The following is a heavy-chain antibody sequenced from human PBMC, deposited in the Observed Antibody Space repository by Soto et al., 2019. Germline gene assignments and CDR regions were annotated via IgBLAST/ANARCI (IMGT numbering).Heavy chain of an antibody. V-gene: IGHV3-30-3*01. CDR3: ARDLASYSTYVGYYGMDV. J-gene: IGHJ6*02. CDR1: GFTFSSYA. Sequence: QVQLVESGGGVVQPGRSLRLSCAASGFTFSSYAMHWVRQAPGKGLEWVAVISYDGSNKYYADSVKGRFTISRDNSKNTLYLQMNSLRAEDTAVYYCARDLASYSTYVGYYGMDVWGQGTTVTVSS. CDR2: ISYDGSNK. D-gene: IGHD4-4*01.